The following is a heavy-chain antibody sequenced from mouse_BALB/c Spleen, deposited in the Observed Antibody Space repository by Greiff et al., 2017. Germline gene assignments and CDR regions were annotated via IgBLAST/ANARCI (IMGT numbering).Heavy chain of an antibody. J-gene: IGHJ4*01. CDR3: ARYNYGSSPYAMDY. D-gene: IGHD1-1*01. Sequence: VQLQQSGPELVKPGASVKIPCKASGYTFTDYNMDWVKQSHGKSLEWIGDINPNNGGTIYNQKFKGKATLTVDKSSSTAYMELRSLTSEDTAVYYCARYNYGSSPYAMDYWGQGTSVTVSS. V-gene: IGHV1-18*01. CDR2: INPNNGGT. CDR1: GYTFTDYN.